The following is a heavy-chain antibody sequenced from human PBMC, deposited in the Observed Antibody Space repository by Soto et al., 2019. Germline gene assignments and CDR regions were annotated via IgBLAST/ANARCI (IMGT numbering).Heavy chain of an antibody. Sequence: QVQLQESGPGLVKPSETLSLTCTVSGGSVSSGSYYWSWIRQPPGKGLEWIGYIYYSGSTNYNPSLKSRVTISVDTSKNQFSLKLSSVTAADTAVYYCARDSDREDSFLDYWGQGTLVTVSS. CDR2: IYYSGST. CDR1: GGSVSSGSYY. V-gene: IGHV4-61*01. D-gene: IGHD2-15*01. CDR3: ARDSDREDSFLDY. J-gene: IGHJ4*02.